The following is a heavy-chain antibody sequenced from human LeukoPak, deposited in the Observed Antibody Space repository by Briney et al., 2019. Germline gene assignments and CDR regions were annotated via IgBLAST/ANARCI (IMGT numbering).Heavy chain of an antibody. D-gene: IGHD3-22*01. CDR3: ARTREPYYYDSSGYYNWFDP. CDR2: IIPILGIA. CDR1: GGTFSSYA. V-gene: IGHV1-69*04. J-gene: IGHJ5*02. Sequence: SVKVSCKASGGTFSSYAISWVRQAPGQGLEWMGRIIPILGIANYAQKFQGRVTITADKSTSTAYMELSSLRSEDTAVYYCARTREPYYYDSSGYYNWFDPWGQGTLVTVSS.